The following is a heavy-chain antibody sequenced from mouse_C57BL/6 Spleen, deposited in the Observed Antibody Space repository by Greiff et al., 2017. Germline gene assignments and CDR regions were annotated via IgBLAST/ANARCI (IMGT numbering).Heavy chain of an antibody. J-gene: IGHJ2*01. D-gene: IGHD1-1*01. CDR3: AIYYYGSSLYYFDY. Sequence: VKLQESGAELARPGASVKMSCKASGYTFTSYTMHWVKQRPGQGLEWIGYINPSSGYTKYNQKFEDKATVTADKSSSTAYLQLSSLTSEDSAVYYCAIYYYGSSLYYFDYWGQGTTLTVSS. V-gene: IGHV1-4*01. CDR1: GYTFTSYT. CDR2: INPSSGYT.